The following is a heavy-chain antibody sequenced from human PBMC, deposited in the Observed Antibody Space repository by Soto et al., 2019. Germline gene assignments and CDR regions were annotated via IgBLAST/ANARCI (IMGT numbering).Heavy chain of an antibody. D-gene: IGHD3-9*01. CDR3: ARDAPPVLRYFDWSLPLGMDV. CDR2: MNPNSGNT. J-gene: IGHJ6*02. V-gene: IGHV1-8*01. Sequence: EASVKGSCKASGYTFTSYDINWVRQATGQGPEWMGWMNPNSGNTGYSQKFQGRVTITRDTSASTAYMELSSLRSEDTAVYYCARDAPPVLRYFDWSLPLGMDVSGQGTTVTVSS. CDR1: GYTFTSYD.